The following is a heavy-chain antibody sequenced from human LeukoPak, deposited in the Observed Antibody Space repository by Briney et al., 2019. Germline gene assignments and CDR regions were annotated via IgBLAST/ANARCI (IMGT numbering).Heavy chain of an antibody. D-gene: IGHD3-10*01. CDR2: MNPNSGNT. J-gene: IGHJ6*03. Sequence: ASVKVSCKASGYTFTSYDINWVRQATGQGLEWMGWMNPNSGNTGYAQKFQGRVTMTRNTSISTAYMELSSLRSEDTAVYYCAREGLLWFGDLFRPTYYYYMDVWGKGTTVTVSS. CDR1: GYTFTSYD. CDR3: AREGLLWFGDLFRPTYYYYMDV. V-gene: IGHV1-8*01.